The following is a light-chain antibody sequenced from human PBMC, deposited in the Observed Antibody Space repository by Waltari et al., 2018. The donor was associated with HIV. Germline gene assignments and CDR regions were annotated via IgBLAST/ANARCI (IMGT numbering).Light chain of an antibody. CDR3: GAWDSSLNAKV. J-gene: IGLJ1*01. CDR1: NSNIGRNY. CDR2: DND. Sequence: QSVLTQPPSVSAAPGQKVTISCSGSNSNIGRNYVSWYQQLPGTAPKLVIFDNDKRPSGIPDRFSGSKSATSATLGISGLQTGDEADYYCGAWDSSLNAKVFGAGTRVTVL. V-gene: IGLV1-51*01.